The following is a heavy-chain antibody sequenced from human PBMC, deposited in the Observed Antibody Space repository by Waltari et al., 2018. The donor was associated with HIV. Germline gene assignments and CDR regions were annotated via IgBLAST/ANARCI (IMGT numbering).Heavy chain of an antibody. CDR1: GFNLSRYD. CDR2: ISYDGSNK. J-gene: IGHJ3*02. V-gene: IGHV3-30*01. D-gene: IGHD3-22*01. CDR3: ARDQTMTRAFDI. Sequence: QVQLVESGGGVVQPGRSLRLSCAASGFNLSRYDMHWVRQAPGKGLEWVAVISYDGSNKYYADSVKGRFTISRDNSKNTLYLQMNSLRAEDTAVYYCARDQTMTRAFDIWGQGTMVTVSS.